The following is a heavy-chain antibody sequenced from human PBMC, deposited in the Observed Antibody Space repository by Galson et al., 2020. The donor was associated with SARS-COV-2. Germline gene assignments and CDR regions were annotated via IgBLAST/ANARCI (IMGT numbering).Heavy chain of an antibody. Sequence: GESLKISCAASGFTFSSYSMNWVRQAPGKGPEWVSYISSSSSTIYYADSVKGRFTISRDNAKNSLYLQMNSLRAEDTAVYYCARPYCTNGVCYFYFDYWGQGTLVTVSS. CDR1: GFTFSSYS. V-gene: IGHV3-48*01. D-gene: IGHD2-8*01. CDR3: ARPYCTNGVCYFYFDY. CDR2: ISSSSSTI. J-gene: IGHJ4*02.